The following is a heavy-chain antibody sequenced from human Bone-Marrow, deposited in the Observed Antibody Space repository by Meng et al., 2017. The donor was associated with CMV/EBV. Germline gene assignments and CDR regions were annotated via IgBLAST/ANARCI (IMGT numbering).Heavy chain of an antibody. CDR1: GFTFSSYG. CDR3: ARCVWSGYYYYGMDV. J-gene: IGHJ6*02. V-gene: IGHV3-30*02. Sequence: GESRKISCAASGFTFSSYGMHWVRQAPGKGLEWVAFIRYDGSNKYYADSVKGRFTISRDNSKNTLYLQMNSLRAEDTAVYYCARCVWSGYYYYGMDVWGQGTTVTVSS. CDR2: IRYDGSNK. D-gene: IGHD3-3*01.